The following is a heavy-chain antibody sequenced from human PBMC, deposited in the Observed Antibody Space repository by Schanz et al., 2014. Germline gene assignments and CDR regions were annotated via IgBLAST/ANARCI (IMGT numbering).Heavy chain of an antibody. D-gene: IGHD2-8*02. Sequence: DVQLLESGGGLVQPGESLRLSCAASGFTFTTYAMTWVRQAPGKGLEWVSAISGSGGSTYYADSVKGRFTISRDNSKNTLYLQLNSLRAGDTAVYYCARDSRYCTGVDCKGDAFDLWGQGTLVTVSS. J-gene: IGHJ3*01. CDR2: ISGSGGST. CDR3: ARDSRYCTGVDCKGDAFDL. V-gene: IGHV3-23*01. CDR1: GFTFTTYA.